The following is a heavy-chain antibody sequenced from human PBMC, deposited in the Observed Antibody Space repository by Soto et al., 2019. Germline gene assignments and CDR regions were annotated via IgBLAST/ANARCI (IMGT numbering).Heavy chain of an antibody. CDR3: ALTAMVTPFDY. V-gene: IGHV3-7*03. Sequence: GGSLRLSCVASGFIFDTYWMTWVRQAPGKGLEWVASIKQDGSEKYYVDSVEGRFTISRDNAKNSLYLQMNSLRADDTAVYYCALTAMVTPFDYWGQGTLVTVSS. CDR2: IKQDGSEK. J-gene: IGHJ4*02. CDR1: GFIFDTYW. D-gene: IGHD5-18*01.